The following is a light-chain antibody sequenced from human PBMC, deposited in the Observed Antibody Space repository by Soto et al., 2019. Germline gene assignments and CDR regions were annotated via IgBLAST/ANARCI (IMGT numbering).Light chain of an antibody. CDR3: CSYAGMHVV. V-gene: IGLV2-11*01. J-gene: IGLJ2*01. CDR2: DVS. CDR1: SSDVGGYNY. Sequence: QSVLTQPRSVSGSPGQSVTISCTGTSSDVGGYNYVSWYQQHPGKAPKLMIYDVSKRPSGVPDRFSGSKSGNTASLTISGLQAEDEADYYCCSYAGMHVVFGGGTKVTVL.